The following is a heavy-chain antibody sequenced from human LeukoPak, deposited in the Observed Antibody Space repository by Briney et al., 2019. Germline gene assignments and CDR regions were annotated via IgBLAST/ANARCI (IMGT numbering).Heavy chain of an antibody. CDR1: GFTFSSYA. CDR2: ISGTGGST. Sequence: AGGSLRLSCAASGFTFSSYAINWVRQAPGKGLEWVSGISGTGGSTHYADSVKGRFTISRDNSKNTLYLQMNSLRAEDTAVYYCLGSGYSSSWGQGTLVTVSS. D-gene: IGHD6-6*01. J-gene: IGHJ4*02. CDR3: LGSGYSSS. V-gene: IGHV3-23*01.